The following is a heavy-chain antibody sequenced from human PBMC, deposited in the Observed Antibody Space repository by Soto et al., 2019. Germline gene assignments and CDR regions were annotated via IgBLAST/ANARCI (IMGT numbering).Heavy chain of an antibody. Sequence: LSLTCTVSGGSISSGGYYWSWIRQHPGKGLEWIGYIYYSGSTYYNPSLKSRVTISVDTSKNQFSLKLSSVTAADTAVYYCARDRECSGGTCYNYFDYWGQGTLVTVSS. J-gene: IGHJ4*02. CDR1: GGSISSGGYY. V-gene: IGHV4-31*03. D-gene: IGHD2-15*01. CDR2: IYYSGST. CDR3: ARDRECSGGTCYNYFDY.